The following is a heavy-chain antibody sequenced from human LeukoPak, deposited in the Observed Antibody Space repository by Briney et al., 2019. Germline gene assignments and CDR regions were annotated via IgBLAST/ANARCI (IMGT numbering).Heavy chain of an antibody. CDR1: GFTFGDYA. D-gene: IGHD2-15*01. CDR2: ISWDSGAK. V-gene: IGHV3-9*01. CDR3: ARDAQLVDAFDI. J-gene: IGHJ3*02. Sequence: GGSLRLSCAASGFTFGDYAMHWVRQAPGKGLEWVSGISWDSGAKGYADSVQGRFTISRDNAKNSLYLQMNSLRAEDTAVYYCARDAQLVDAFDIWGQGTMVTVSS.